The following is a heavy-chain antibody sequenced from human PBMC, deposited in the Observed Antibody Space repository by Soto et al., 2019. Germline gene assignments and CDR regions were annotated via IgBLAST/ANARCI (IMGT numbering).Heavy chain of an antibody. CDR2: INPSGGSA. J-gene: IGHJ1*01. D-gene: IGHD3-22*01. V-gene: IGHV1-46*01. CDR1: GYTFTSYY. CDR3: AYDSSGFEYFQH. Sequence: ASVKVSCKASGYTFTSYYMHWVRQAPGQGLEWMGIINPSGGSASYAQKFQGRVTMTRDTSTSTVYMGLSSLRSEDTAVYYCAYDSSGFEYFQHWGQGTLVTVSS.